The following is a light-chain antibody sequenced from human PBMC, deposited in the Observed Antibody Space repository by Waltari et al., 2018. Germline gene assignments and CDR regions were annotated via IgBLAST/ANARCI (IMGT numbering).Light chain of an antibody. Sequence: DIQMTQSPSSVSASVRDRITITCRASQSISSYLNWYQQKPGKAPKLLIYEASSLQSRVPSRFSGSGSGTDFTLTISSLQPEDFATYYCQQSYSTPPTFGQGTKVEIK. CDR3: QQSYSTPPT. J-gene: IGKJ1*01. CDR1: QSISSY. V-gene: IGKV1-39*01. CDR2: EAS.